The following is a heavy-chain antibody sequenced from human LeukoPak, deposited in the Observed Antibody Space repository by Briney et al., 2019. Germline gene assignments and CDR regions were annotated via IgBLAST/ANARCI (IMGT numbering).Heavy chain of an antibody. CDR1: GFTFSGYA. CDR3: AKDIAKNSPYGMDV. Sequence: AGSLRLSCAASGFTFSGYAMSWVRQVPGKGLEWVSTISHSGVTTYYADPVRGRFTISRDNSKNTLYLQMNSLGADDTAVYYCAKDIAKNSPYGMDVCGQGTTVTVSS. V-gene: IGHV3-23*01. D-gene: IGHD6-13*01. J-gene: IGHJ6*02. CDR2: ISHSGVTT.